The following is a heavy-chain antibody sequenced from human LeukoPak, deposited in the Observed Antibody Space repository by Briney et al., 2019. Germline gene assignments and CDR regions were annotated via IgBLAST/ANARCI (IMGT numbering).Heavy chain of an antibody. Sequence: SETLSLTCTVSGGSISSGDYYWSWIRQPPGKGLEWIGYIYYSGSTYYNPSLKSRVTISVDTSKNQFSLKLSSVTAADTAVYYCARNSGWYVYFDYWGQGTLVTVSS. CDR2: IYYSGST. CDR1: GGSISSGDYY. CDR3: ARNSGWYVYFDY. D-gene: IGHD6-19*01. J-gene: IGHJ4*02. V-gene: IGHV4-30-4*02.